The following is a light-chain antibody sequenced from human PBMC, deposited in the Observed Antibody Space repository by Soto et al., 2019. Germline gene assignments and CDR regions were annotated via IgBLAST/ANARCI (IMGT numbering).Light chain of an antibody. CDR3: QQSYRA. CDR2: SVS. CDR1: QSVNNY. V-gene: IGKV1-39*01. Sequence: DIQMTQSPSSLSSSVGDTFTITCRASQSVNNYLNWYQQKSGKAPRLLIYSVSSLQSGVPLRFSGSGSGTEFTLTISGLQPEDFATYYCQQSYRAFGQGTKVDIK. J-gene: IGKJ1*01.